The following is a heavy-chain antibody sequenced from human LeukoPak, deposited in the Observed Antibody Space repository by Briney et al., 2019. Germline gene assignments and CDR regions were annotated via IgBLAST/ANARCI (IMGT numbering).Heavy chain of an antibody. CDR1: GFTFSSYG. J-gene: IGHJ4*02. V-gene: IGHV3-30*02. D-gene: IGHD6-19*01. CDR3: ARTTVAGTYYFDY. CDR2: IRYDGSNK. Sequence: PGGSLRLSCAASGFTFSSYGMHWVRQAPGKGLEWVAFIRYDGSNKYYADSVKGRFTISRDNSKNTLYLQMNSLRAEDTAVYYCARTTVAGTYYFDYWGQGTLVTVSS.